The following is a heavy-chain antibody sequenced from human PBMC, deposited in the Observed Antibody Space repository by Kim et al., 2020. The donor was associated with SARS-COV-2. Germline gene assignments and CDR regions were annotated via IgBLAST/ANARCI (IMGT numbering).Heavy chain of an antibody. CDR1: GYTFTSYA. D-gene: IGHD3-3*01. J-gene: IGHJ1*01. CDR2: INTNTGNP. V-gene: IGHV7-4-1*02. Sequence: ASVKVSCKASGYTFTSYAMNWVRQAPGQGLEWMGWINTNTGNPTYAQGFTGRFVFSLDTSISTAYLQISSLKAEDTAVYYCARVFRIFVGRGLGYWGQGTVVTVSS. CDR3: ARVFRIFVGRGLGY.